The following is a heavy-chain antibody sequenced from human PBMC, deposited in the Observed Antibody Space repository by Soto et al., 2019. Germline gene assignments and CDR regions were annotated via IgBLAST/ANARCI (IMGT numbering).Heavy chain of an antibody. J-gene: IGHJ4*02. CDR1: GGSISSSSYY. Sequence: PSETLSLTCTVSGGSISSSSYYWGWIRQPPGKGLEWIGSIYYSGSTYYNPSLKSRVTISVDTSKNQFSLKLSSVTAADTAVYYCARGDTMVRGVIPPYYFDYWGQGTLVTVSS. D-gene: IGHD3-10*01. CDR2: IYYSGST. CDR3: ARGDTMVRGVIPPYYFDY. V-gene: IGHV4-39*01.